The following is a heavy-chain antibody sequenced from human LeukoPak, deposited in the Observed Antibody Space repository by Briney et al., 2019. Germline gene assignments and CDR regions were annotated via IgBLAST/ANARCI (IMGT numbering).Heavy chain of an antibody. Sequence: GGSLRLSCAASGFTFSSYEMNWVRQAPGKRLEGVSYISSSSGSIYLADSVKDRFSVSRDNAKNSLYLQMTSLRAEDRGIYYCARVLLSGHDRPIDLWGQGPLVSVSS. CDR3: ARVLLSGHDRPIDL. J-gene: IGHJ4*02. CDR2: ISSSSGSI. D-gene: IGHD5-12*01. CDR1: GFTFSSYE. V-gene: IGHV3-48*03.